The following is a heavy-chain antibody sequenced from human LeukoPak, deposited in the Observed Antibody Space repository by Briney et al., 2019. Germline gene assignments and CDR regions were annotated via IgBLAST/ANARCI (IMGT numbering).Heavy chain of an antibody. CDR3: ARVRTQYQLLYRGGRGIYFDY. CDR2: ISSNGGST. V-gene: IGHV3-64*01. D-gene: IGHD2-2*02. CDR1: GFTASSNY. Sequence: PGGSLRLSCAASGFTASSNYMTWVRQAPGKGLEYVSAISSNGGSTYYANSVKGRFTISRDNSKNTLYLQMGSLRAEDMAVYYCARVRTQYQLLYRGGRGIYFDYWGQGTLVTVSS. J-gene: IGHJ4*02.